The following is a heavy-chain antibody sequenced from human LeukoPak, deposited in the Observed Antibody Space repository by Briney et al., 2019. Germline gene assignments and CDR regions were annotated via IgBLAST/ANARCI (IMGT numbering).Heavy chain of an antibody. CDR3: TRDGRITIFGVVYRGGMDV. CDR1: GFTFGDYA. CDR2: IGSKAYGGTT. V-gene: IGHV3-49*04. D-gene: IGHD3-3*01. Sequence: GGSLRLSCTASGFTFGDYAMSWVRQAPGKGLEWVSFIGSKAYGGTTKYAASVKGRFTISRDDSKSIAYLQMNSLKTEDTAVYYCTRDGRITIFGVVYRGGMDVWGQGTAVTVSS. J-gene: IGHJ6*02.